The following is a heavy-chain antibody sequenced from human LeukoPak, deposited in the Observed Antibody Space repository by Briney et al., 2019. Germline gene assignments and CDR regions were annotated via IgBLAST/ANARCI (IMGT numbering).Heavy chain of an antibody. V-gene: IGHV1-2*02. J-gene: IGHJ4*02. D-gene: IGHD6-13*01. CDR1: GYTFTGYY. CDR3: ARAGYSSSWFLIGVG. CDR2: INPNSGGT. Sequence: GASVKVSCKASGYTFTGYYMHWVRQAPGQGLEWMGWINPNSGGTNYAQKFQGRVTMTRDTSISTAYMELSRLRSDDTAVYYCARAGYSSSWFLIGVGWGQGTLVTVSS.